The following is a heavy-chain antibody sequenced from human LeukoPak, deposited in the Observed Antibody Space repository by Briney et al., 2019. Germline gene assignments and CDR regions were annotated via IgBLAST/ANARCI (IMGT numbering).Heavy chain of an antibody. CDR3: ARDPGGYEYFDY. V-gene: IGHV3-53*01. Sequence: GGSLRLSCAASGFTVSSNYMSWVRQAPGKGLEWVSVIYSGGSTYYADSVKGRFTISRDNAKNSLYLQMNSLRAEDTAVYYCARDPGGYEYFDYWGQGTLVTVSS. J-gene: IGHJ4*02. CDR1: GFTVSSNY. D-gene: IGHD5-12*01. CDR2: IYSGGST.